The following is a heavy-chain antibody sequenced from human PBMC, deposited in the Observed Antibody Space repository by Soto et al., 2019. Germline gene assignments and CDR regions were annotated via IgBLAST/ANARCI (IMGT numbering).Heavy chain of an antibody. V-gene: IGHV3-23*01. CDR1: GFTFSTYA. J-gene: IGHJ4*02. D-gene: IGHD1-7*01. Sequence: GSLRLSCAASGFTFSTYALSWVRQAPGKGLEWVSAISANGQGIYYADSVRGRFTISRDNSKNTIFLHMDSLRAEDTAVYYCAKDRNYPRDQFHYWGQGTLVTVS. CDR2: ISANGQGI. CDR3: AKDRNYPRDQFHY.